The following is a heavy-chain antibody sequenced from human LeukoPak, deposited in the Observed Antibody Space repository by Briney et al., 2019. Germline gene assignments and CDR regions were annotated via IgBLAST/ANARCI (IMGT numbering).Heavy chain of an antibody. Sequence: PGGSLRLSCAASGFTFSGSAMHWVRQASGKGREWVGRIRSKPNNYATAYAASVKGRFTISRDDSRNTAYLQMNSLKTEDTAMYFCASEQTYYYSMDVWGQGTTVTVSS. CDR2: IRSKPNNYAT. D-gene: IGHD1/OR15-1a*01. CDR1: GFTFSGSA. CDR3: ASEQTYYYSMDV. J-gene: IGHJ6*02. V-gene: IGHV3-73*01.